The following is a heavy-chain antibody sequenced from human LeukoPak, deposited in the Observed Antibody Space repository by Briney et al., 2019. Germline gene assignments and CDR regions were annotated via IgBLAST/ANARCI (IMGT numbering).Heavy chain of an antibody. Sequence: PGGSLRLSCAASAFTFPTYGMIWVRQAPGKGLEWVSSITESGDNTYYADSVKGRLTISRDNSKNTLYLQMNSLRAEDTAVYYCAAKTRLSAVTSYYYVDVWGKGTTATVSS. CDR1: AFTFPTYG. CDR2: ITESGDNT. CDR3: AAKTRLSAVTSYYYVDV. D-gene: IGHD3-10*01. V-gene: IGHV3-23*01. J-gene: IGHJ6*03.